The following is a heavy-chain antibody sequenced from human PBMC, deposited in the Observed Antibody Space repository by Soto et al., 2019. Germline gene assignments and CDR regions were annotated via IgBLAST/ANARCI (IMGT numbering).Heavy chain of an antibody. V-gene: IGHV4-4*02. CDR1: GDSISRSYW. CDR2: IYHSGST. J-gene: IGHJ4*02. Sequence: SETLSLTCAVSGDSISRSYWWSWVRQFPGKGLEWIGEIYHSGSTIYNPSLQSRVTLSVDKSKNEFSLKMSSVTAADTAVYYCTRGGDPYKTGHWGQGTLVTVSS. CDR3: TRGGDPYKTGH. D-gene: IGHD2-21*01.